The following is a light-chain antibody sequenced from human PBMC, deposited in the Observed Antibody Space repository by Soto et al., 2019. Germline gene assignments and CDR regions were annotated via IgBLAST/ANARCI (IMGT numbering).Light chain of an antibody. CDR1: QSVDTS. CDR3: QHRYSWPPT. Sequence: EIVLTQSPATLSLSPGERATLSCRASQSVDTSLAWYQQKPGQSPRLLIYDASNRATGIPARFSGSGSGTDFTLTISSLEPEDFAVYYCQHRYSWPPTFGPGTKVDIK. V-gene: IGKV3-11*01. J-gene: IGKJ3*01. CDR2: DAS.